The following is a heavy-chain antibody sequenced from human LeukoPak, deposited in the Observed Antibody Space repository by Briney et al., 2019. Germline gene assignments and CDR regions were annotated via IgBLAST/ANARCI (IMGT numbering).Heavy chain of an antibody. CDR2: ISYDGSNK. CDR1: GFTFSSYS. J-gene: IGHJ4*02. CDR3: VLLWFGEDRDY. Sequence: GGSLRLSCAASGFTFSSYSMNWVRQAPGKGLEWVAVISYDGSNKYYADSVKGRFTISRDNSKNTLYLQMNSLRAEDTAVYYCVLLWFGEDRDYWGQGTLVTVSS. V-gene: IGHV3-30*03. D-gene: IGHD3-10*01.